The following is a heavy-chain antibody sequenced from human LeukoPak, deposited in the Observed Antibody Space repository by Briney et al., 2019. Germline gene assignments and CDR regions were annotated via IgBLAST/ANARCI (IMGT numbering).Heavy chain of an antibody. D-gene: IGHD3-10*01. CDR3: STLIRESPAFDV. J-gene: IGHJ3*01. CDR1: GYTFTGYY. V-gene: IGHV1-2*02. Sequence: ASVKVSCKASGYTFTGYYMHWVRQAPGQGLEYMGWINPKSGDTNCAQKFQGRVTMTRDTSISTAYMELSRLRSDDTAVYYCSTLIRESPAFDVWGRGTMVTVSS. CDR2: INPKSGDT.